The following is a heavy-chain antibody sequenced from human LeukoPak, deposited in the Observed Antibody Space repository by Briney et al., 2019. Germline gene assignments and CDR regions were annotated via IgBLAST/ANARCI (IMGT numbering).Heavy chain of an antibody. D-gene: IGHD5-18*01. J-gene: IGHJ3*02. CDR2: IYYSGST. V-gene: IGHV4-39*07. Sequence: PSETLSLTCTVSGGSISSSSYYWGWIRQPPGKGLEWIGSIYYSGSTYYNPSLKSRVTISVDTSKNQFSLKLSSVTAADTAVYYCAREKYSYGLPNDAFDIWGQGTMVTVSS. CDR1: GGSISSSSYY. CDR3: AREKYSYGLPNDAFDI.